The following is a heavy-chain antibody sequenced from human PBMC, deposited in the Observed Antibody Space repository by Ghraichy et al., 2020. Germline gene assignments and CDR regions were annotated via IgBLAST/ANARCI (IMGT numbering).Heavy chain of an antibody. Sequence: GGSLTLSCAASGFTFDDYTMHWVRQAPGKGLEWVSLISWDGGSTYYADSVKGRFTISRDNSKNSLYLQMNSLRTEDTALYYCAKDYSSGWYGFDYWGQGTLVTVSS. J-gene: IGHJ4*02. CDR2: ISWDGGST. CDR3: AKDYSSGWYGFDY. CDR1: GFTFDDYT. V-gene: IGHV3-43*01. D-gene: IGHD6-19*01.